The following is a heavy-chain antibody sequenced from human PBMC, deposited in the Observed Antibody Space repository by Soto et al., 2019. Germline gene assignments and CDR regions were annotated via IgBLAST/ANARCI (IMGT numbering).Heavy chain of an antibody. Sequence: QVQLVQSGVEVKKPGASVKVSCKASGYTFTNYAISWVRQAPGRGLEWMGWVNTYNGNPNYAQIFQGRVTMTTYTSTGTAYMELRSLKSDDPAIYYCARDSQYSTDWQRFDSWGQGTLVTVSS. D-gene: IGHD6-6*01. V-gene: IGHV1-18*01. CDR2: VNTYNGNP. CDR1: GYTFTNYA. CDR3: ARDSQYSTDWQRFDS. J-gene: IGHJ4*02.